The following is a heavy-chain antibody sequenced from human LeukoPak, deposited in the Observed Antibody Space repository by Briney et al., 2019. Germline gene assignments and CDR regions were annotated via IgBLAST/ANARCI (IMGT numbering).Heavy chain of an antibody. J-gene: IGHJ6*03. V-gene: IGHV3-30*03. D-gene: IGHD2-15*01. CDR1: GFTFSSYG. CDR2: ISYDGSNK. CDR3: ARVGGYCSGGSCYSVYYYYYMDV. Sequence: GGSLRLSCAASGFTFSSYGMHWVRQAPGKGLEWVAVISYDGSNKYYADSVKGRFTISRDNSKNTLYLQMNSLRAEDTAVYYCARVGGYCSGGSCYSVYYYYYMDVWGKGTTVTVSS.